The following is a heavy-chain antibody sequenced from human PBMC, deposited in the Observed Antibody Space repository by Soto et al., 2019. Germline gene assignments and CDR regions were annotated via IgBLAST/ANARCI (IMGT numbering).Heavy chain of an antibody. CDR2: ISGDGYKI. D-gene: IGHD6-13*01. Sequence: EVQLLESGGGFVQPGGSLRLSCAASAFTFSSYAMTWGRQAPGKGLEWVASISGDGYKIYYADSVRGRFTISRDNSNNTLYLEMNSLRAEDTAVYYCATDGTYRSSWPYYFDYWGQGALVTVSS. CDR3: ATDGTYRSSWPYYFDY. V-gene: IGHV3-23*01. J-gene: IGHJ4*02. CDR1: AFTFSSYA.